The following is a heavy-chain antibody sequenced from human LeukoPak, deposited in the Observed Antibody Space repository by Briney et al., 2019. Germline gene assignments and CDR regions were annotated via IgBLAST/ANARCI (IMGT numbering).Heavy chain of an antibody. CDR1: GFTFGDYA. J-gene: IGHJ4*02. CDR3: TRGLVVPAANGY. CDR2: IRSKAYGGIT. V-gene: IGHV3-49*04. D-gene: IGHD2-2*01. Sequence: PGGSLRLSCTASGFTFGDYAMSWVRQAPGKGLEWVGFIRSKAYGGITGYAASVKGRFTISRDDSKSIAYLQMNSLKTEDTAVYYCTRGLVVPAANGYWGQGTLVTVSS.